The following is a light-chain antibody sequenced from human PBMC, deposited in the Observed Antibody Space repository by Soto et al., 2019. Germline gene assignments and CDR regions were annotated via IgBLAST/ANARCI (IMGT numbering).Light chain of an antibody. J-gene: IGKJ1*01. CDR2: GAS. V-gene: IGKV3-20*01. Sequence: EIVLTQSPGTLSLSPGERATLSCRASQSVSSSYLAWYQQNPGQAPRLLIYGASSRATGIADRFSGSGFGTDITLTISRLESEGFAGYYCQQYGSSPPTFGQGTKVDI. CDR3: QQYGSSPPT. CDR1: QSVSSSY.